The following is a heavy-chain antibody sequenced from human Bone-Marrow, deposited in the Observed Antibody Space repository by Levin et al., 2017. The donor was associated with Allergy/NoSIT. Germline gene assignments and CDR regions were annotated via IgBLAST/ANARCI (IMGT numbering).Heavy chain of an antibody. Sequence: GESLKISCKGSGYSFTSYWIGWVRQMPGKGLEWMGIIYPGDSDTRYSPSFQGQVTISADKSISTAYLQWSSLKASDTAMYYCARQLGSSGWSDAFDIWGQGTMVTVSS. D-gene: IGHD6-19*01. J-gene: IGHJ3*02. CDR1: GYSFTSYW. CDR2: IYPGDSDT. V-gene: IGHV5-51*01. CDR3: ARQLGSSGWSDAFDI.